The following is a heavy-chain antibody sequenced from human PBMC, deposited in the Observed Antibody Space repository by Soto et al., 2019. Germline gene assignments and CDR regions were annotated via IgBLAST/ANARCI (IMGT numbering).Heavy chain of an antibody. CDR1: GFTFSSYA. J-gene: IGHJ4*02. V-gene: IGHV3-64*01. D-gene: IGHD2-21*01. CDR3: ARSYCGGDCSFFDY. Sequence: ESGGGLVQPGGSLRLSCAASGFTFSSYAMHWVRQAPGKGLEYVSAISSNGGSTYYANSVKGRFTISRDNSKNTLYLQMGSLRAEDMAVYYCARSYCGGDCSFFDYWGQGTLVTVSS. CDR2: ISSNGGST.